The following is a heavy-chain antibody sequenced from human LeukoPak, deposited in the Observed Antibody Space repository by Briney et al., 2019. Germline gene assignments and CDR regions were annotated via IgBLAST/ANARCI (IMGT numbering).Heavy chain of an antibody. J-gene: IGHJ6*03. V-gene: IGHV5-51*01. CDR3: ASSAGYYYYYMDV. Sequence: GESLKISCKGSGYRFTSYWIGWVRQMPGKGLEWMGIIYPGDSDTRYSPSFQGQVTISADKSISTAYLQWSSLKASDTAMYYCASSAGYYYYYMDVWGKGTTVTVSS. CDR1: GYRFTSYW. CDR2: IYPGDSDT.